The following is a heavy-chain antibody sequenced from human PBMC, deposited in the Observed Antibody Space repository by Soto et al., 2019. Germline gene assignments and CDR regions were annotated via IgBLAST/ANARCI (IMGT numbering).Heavy chain of an antibody. CDR2: INSDGSTT. CDR3: ARVPTGGYDWNGN. CDR1: GFTFSRYW. D-gene: IGHD5-12*01. Sequence: EVQLVESGGGLVQPGGSLRLSCAASGFTFSRYWMHWVRQAPGKGLVWVSRINSDGSTTTYADSVKGRFTISRDNAKNTVYLQMNSLRAEDTAVYYCARVPTGGYDWNGNWGQGTLVTVSS. J-gene: IGHJ4*02. V-gene: IGHV3-74*03.